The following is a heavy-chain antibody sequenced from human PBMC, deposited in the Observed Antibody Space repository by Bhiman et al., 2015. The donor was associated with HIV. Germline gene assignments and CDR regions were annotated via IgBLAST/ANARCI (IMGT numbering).Heavy chain of an antibody. CDR2: IRSDATNK. CDR1: GLTFSNAW. D-gene: IGHD4-11*01. J-gene: IGHJ6*03. V-gene: IGHV3-30*02. CDR3: ARNHRSSNWLGIFYYYMDV. Sequence: VQLVESGGGLVKPGGSLRLSCAASGLTFSNAWMSWVRQAPGKGLEWVAFIRSDATNKYYADSVKGRFTISRDNSQKTLYLQMDSLRTEDTAVYYCARNHRSSNWLGIFYYYMDVWGKGTTVTVSS.